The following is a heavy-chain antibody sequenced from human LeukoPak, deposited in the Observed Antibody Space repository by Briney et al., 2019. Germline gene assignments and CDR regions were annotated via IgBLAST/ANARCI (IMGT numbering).Heavy chain of an antibody. CDR3: ARARYDYVWGSYRYSIDY. J-gene: IGHJ4*02. CDR2: IIPIFGTA. V-gene: IGHV1-69*13. D-gene: IGHD3-16*02. CDR1: GGTFSSYA. Sequence: LVKVSCKASGGTFSSYAISWVRQAPGQGLEWMGGIIPIFGTANYAQKFQGRVTITADESTSTAYMELSRLRSDDTAVYYCARARYDYVWGSYRYSIDYWGQGTLVTVSS.